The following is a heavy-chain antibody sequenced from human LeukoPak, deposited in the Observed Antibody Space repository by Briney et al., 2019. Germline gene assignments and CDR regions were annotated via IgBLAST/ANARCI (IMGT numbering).Heavy chain of an antibody. V-gene: IGHV4-30-4*02. CDR2: IYYSGST. CDR1: GGSISSGDYY. CDR3: ARSDLVNPYDTLTGYYKSLFDY. D-gene: IGHD3-9*01. Sequence: SETLSLTCTVSGGSISSGDYYWSWIRQPPGKGLEWIGYIYYSGSTYYNPSLKSRVTISVDTSKNQFSLKLTSVTAADTALYYCARSDLVNPYDTLTGYYKSLFDYWGQGTLVTVSS. J-gene: IGHJ4*02.